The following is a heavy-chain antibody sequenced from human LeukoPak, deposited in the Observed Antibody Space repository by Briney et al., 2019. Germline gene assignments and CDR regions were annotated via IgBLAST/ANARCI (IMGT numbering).Heavy chain of an antibody. J-gene: IGHJ4*02. D-gene: IGHD1-26*01. CDR3: ARDLKWDQEGDY. Sequence: SETLSLTCTVSGGSISSSSYYWGWIRQPPGKGLEWIGSIYYSGSTYYNPSLKSRVTISVDTSKNQFPLKLSSVTAADTAVYYCARDLKWDQEGDYWGQGTLVTVSS. CDR2: IYYSGST. CDR1: GGSISSSSYY. V-gene: IGHV4-39*06.